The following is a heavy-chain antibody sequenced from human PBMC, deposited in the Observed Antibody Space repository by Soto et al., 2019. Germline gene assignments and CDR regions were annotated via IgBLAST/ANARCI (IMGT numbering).Heavy chain of an antibody. CDR2: MFNSGST. J-gene: IGHJ4*02. D-gene: IGHD5-12*01. Sequence: SETLSFTSAVSVYCISSGFYWVWIRRPPGKGLDWIGIMFNSGSTYYNPSLQSRVTISVDTSKNQVSLRLTSVTVAETAVYFCATQRSRDGYHFIQYWGPGMQVT. V-gene: IGHV4-38-2*01. CDR3: ATQRSRDGYHFIQY. CDR1: VYCISSGFY.